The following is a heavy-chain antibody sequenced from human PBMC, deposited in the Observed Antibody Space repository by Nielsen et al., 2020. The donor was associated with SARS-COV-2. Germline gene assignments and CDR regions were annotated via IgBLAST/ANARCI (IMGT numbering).Heavy chain of an antibody. Sequence: GESLKISCSASGFTFSSTWMDWVRQAPGQGLVWVSRINPSGSGTAYADSVKGRFAVSRDNAENTVVLQIHSLRVEDTAVYYCARDPTPYYYDSSGYLVYWGQGTLVTVSS. V-gene: IGHV3-74*01. D-gene: IGHD3-22*01. J-gene: IGHJ4*02. CDR1: GFTFSSTW. CDR2: INPSGSGT. CDR3: ARDPTPYYYDSSGYLVY.